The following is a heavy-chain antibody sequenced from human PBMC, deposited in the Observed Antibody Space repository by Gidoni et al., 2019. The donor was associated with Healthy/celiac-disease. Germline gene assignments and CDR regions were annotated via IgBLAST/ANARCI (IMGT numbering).Heavy chain of an antibody. V-gene: IGHV3-33*01. Sequence: QVQLVESGGGVVQPGRSLRLSCAASGFTFSSYGMHWVRQAPGKGLEWVAVIWYDGSNKYYADSVKGRFTISRDNSKNTLYLQMNSLRAEDTAVYYCAREMVRGAGSRPPFDYWGQGTLVTVSS. CDR3: AREMVRGAGSRPPFDY. CDR2: IWYDGSNK. D-gene: IGHD3-10*01. J-gene: IGHJ4*02. CDR1: GFTFSSYG.